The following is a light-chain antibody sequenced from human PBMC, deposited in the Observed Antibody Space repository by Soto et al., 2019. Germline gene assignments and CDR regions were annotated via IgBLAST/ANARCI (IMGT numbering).Light chain of an antibody. CDR3: QQYGSDPGT. Sequence: DVQMTQSPSTLSASVGDKVTITCRASQSISRFLAWYQKKPGKAPKLLIYEASTLEGGVPPRFSGSGVETEFTLTISSLQPDDFASYYCQQYGSDPGTFGQGTKVDIK. CDR2: EAS. J-gene: IGKJ1*01. V-gene: IGKV1-5*03. CDR1: QSISRF.